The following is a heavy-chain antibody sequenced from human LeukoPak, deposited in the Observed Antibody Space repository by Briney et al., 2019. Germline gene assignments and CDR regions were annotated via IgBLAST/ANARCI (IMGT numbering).Heavy chain of an antibody. J-gene: IGHJ3*02. CDR2: INHSGST. V-gene: IGHV4-34*01. Sequence: SETLSLTCAVYGGSFSGYYWSWIRQPPGKGLEWIGEINHSGSTNYNPSLKSRVTISVDTSKNQFSLKLSSVTAADTAVYYCARGRKLVPPHAFDIWGQGTMVTVSS. CDR1: GGSFSGYY. D-gene: IGHD6-13*01. CDR3: ARGRKLVPPHAFDI.